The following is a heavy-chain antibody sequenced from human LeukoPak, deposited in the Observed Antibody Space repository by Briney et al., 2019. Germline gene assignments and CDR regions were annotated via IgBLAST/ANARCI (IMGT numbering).Heavy chain of an antibody. D-gene: IGHD6-19*01. Sequence: SETLSLTCTVSGGSISSYYWSWIRQPAGKGLEWIGRIYTSGSTNYNPSLKSRVTMSVDTSKNQFSLKLSSVTAADTAVCYCARDSKQWLVRGWFDPWGQGTLVTVSS. CDR2: IYTSGST. CDR3: ARDSKQWLVRGWFDP. V-gene: IGHV4-4*07. CDR1: GGSISSYY. J-gene: IGHJ5*02.